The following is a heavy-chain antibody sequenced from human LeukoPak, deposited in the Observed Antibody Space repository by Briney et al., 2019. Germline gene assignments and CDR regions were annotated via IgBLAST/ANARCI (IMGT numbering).Heavy chain of an antibody. V-gene: IGHV3-53*01. J-gene: IGHJ4*02. CDR2: IYSGGST. CDR3: TREQYYGSGTY. D-gene: IGHD3-10*01. CDR1: GFTVSSNY. Sequence: GGSLRLSCAASGFTVSSNYMSWVRQAPGKGLEWVSVIYSGGSTYYADSVKGRFTISRDNSKNTLYLQMNTLRAEDTAVYYCTREQYYGSGTYWGQETLVTVSS.